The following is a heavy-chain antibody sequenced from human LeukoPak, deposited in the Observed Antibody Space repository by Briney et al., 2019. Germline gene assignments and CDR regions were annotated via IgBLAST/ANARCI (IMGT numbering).Heavy chain of an antibody. CDR2: SSSSGSTI. Sequence: GGSLRLSCAASGFALSDYYMSWIRQAPGKGLEWVSYSSSSGSTIYYADSVKGRFAISRDNAKNSLYLQMNSLRAEDTAVYYCARRRDFIDYWGQGTLVTVSS. J-gene: IGHJ4*02. D-gene: IGHD3/OR15-3a*01. CDR1: GFALSDYY. V-gene: IGHV3-11*01. CDR3: ARRRDFIDY.